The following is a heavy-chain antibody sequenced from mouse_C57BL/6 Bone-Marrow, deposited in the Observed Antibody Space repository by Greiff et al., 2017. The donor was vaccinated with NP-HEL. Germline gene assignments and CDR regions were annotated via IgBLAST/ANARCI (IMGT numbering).Heavy chain of an antibody. CDR1: GYTFTSYW. D-gene: IGHD1-1*01. CDR3: ACASLLLRAWFDV. J-gene: IGHJ1*03. V-gene: IGHV1-55*01. Sequence: QVQLQQPGAELVKLGASVKMSCKASGYTFTSYWITWVKQRPGQGLEWIGDIYPGSGSTNYNEKFKSKATLTVDTSSSTAYMQLSSLTSEDSAVYYCACASLLLRAWFDVWGTGTTVTVSS. CDR2: IYPGSGST.